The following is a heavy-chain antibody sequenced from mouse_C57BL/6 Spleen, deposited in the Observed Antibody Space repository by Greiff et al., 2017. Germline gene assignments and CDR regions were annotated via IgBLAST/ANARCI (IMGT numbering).Heavy chain of an antibody. CDR3: ARSSSLFFTTVVADRAWFAY. CDR1: GYTFTSYW. Sequence: QVQLQQPGAELVRPGSSVKLSCKASGYTFTSYWMDWVKQRPGQGLEWIGNIYPSDSETHYNQKFKDKATLTVDKSSSTAYMQLSSLTSEDSAVYYCARSSSLFFTTVVADRAWFAYWGQGTLVTVSA. D-gene: IGHD1-1*01. J-gene: IGHJ3*01. CDR2: IYPSDSET. V-gene: IGHV1-61*01.